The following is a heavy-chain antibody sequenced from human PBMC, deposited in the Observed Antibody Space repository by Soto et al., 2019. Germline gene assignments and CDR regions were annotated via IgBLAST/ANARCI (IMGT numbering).Heavy chain of an antibody. CDR3: ARERHYYYGMDV. D-gene: IGHD6-25*01. J-gene: IGHJ6*02. V-gene: IGHV1-3*01. CDR2: INAGNGNT. CDR1: GYTFTSYA. Sequence: ASVKVSCKASGYTFTSYAMHWVRQAPGQRLEWMGWINAGNGNTKYSQKFQGRVTITRDTSASTAYMELSSLRSEDTAVYYCARERHYYYGMDVWGQGNTVTVSS.